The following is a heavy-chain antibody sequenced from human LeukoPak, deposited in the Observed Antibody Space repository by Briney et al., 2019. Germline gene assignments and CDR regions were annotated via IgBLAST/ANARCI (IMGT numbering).Heavy chain of an antibody. CDR3: TTDGVYDILTGYYKADY. CDR1: GFTFSNAW. V-gene: IGHV3-15*01. D-gene: IGHD3-9*01. J-gene: IGHJ4*02. CDR2: IKSKTDGGTT. Sequence: GGSLRLSCAASGFTFSNAWMSWVRQAPGKGLEWVGRIKSKTDGGTTDYAAPVKGRFTISRDDSKNTLYLQMNSLKTEDTAVYYCTTDGVYDILTGYYKADYWGQGTLVTVSS.